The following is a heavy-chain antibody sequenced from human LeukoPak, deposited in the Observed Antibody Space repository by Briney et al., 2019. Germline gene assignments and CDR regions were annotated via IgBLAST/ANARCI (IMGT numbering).Heavy chain of an antibody. CDR2: IYPGDSDT. Sequence: GESLKISCKGSGYSFTSYWIGWVRQMPGKGLEWMGIIYPGDSDTRYSPSFQGQVTISADESISTAYLQWSSLKASDTAMYYCARHRKAHYYYMDVWGKGTTVTVSS. J-gene: IGHJ6*03. V-gene: IGHV5-51*01. CDR1: GYSFTSYW. CDR3: ARHRKAHYYYMDV.